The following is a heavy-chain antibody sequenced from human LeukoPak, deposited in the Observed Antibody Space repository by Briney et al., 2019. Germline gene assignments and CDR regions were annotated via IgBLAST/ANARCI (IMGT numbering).Heavy chain of an antibody. CDR3: AREMWDSYGYVDY. D-gene: IGHD5-18*01. CDR1: GFTVSSNY. Sequence: QSGGSLRLSCAAPGFTVSSNYMSWVRQAPGKGLEWVSVIYSGGSTYYADSVKGRFTISRDNSKNTLYLQMNSLRAEDTAVYYCAREMWDSYGYVDYWGQGTLVTVSS. V-gene: IGHV3-66*01. CDR2: IYSGGST. J-gene: IGHJ4*02.